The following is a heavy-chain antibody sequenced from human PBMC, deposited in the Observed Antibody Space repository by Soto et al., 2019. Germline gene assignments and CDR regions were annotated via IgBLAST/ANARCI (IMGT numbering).Heavy chain of an antibody. Sequence: SETLSLTCTVSGGSISSYYWGWIRQPPRKGLEWIGSICYSGSTYYNPSLRSRVTISVDTSKNQFSLKLSSVTAADTAVYYCARHRLLTPPVYWGQGTLVTVSS. CDR1: GGSISSYY. CDR2: ICYSGST. D-gene: IGHD1-26*01. V-gene: IGHV4-39*01. J-gene: IGHJ4*02. CDR3: ARHRLLTPPVY.